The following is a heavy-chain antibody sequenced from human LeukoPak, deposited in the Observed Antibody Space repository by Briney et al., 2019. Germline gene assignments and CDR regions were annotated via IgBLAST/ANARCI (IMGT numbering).Heavy chain of an antibody. J-gene: IGHJ4*02. CDR3: ATTMYPSGGTFDY. D-gene: IGHD6-19*01. Sequence: GGSRRLSCAASGFTFSTYAMGWVRQAPGKGLEWVSGISSNGDATYYADSVKGRFTISRDSSKNTLYLQMNSLTAEDTAVYYCATTMYPSGGTFDYWGQGTLVTVSS. CDR1: GFTFSTYA. CDR2: ISSNGDAT. V-gene: IGHV3-23*01.